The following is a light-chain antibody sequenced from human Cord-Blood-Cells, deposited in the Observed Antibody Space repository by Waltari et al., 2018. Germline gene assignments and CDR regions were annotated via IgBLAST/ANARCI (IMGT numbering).Light chain of an antibody. CDR1: SSDVGGYNY. CDR2: DVS. J-gene: IGLJ3*02. Sequence: QSALTQPASVSGSPGQSITISCTGTSSDVGGYNYVSWYQQHPGKAPKLMIYDVSNRPSGVSNRFSGSKSGNTASLTISGLQADDEADYYYSSYTSSSTWVFGGGTKLTVL. V-gene: IGLV2-14*03. CDR3: SSYTSSSTWV.